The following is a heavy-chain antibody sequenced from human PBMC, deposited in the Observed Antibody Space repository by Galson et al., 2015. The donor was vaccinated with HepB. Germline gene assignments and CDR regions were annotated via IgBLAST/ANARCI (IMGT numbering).Heavy chain of an antibody. CDR3: ARNYYYFYYVMDA. Sequence: PALVKPTQTLTLTCTFSGFSLSTSGMCVSWIRQPPGKALEWLARINWDDDKYYSTSLKTRLTTSKGTSKNQVVLTMTNMDPVDTATYYCARNYYYFYYVMDAWGQGTTVTVSS. CDR1: GFSLSTSGMC. J-gene: IGHJ6*02. V-gene: IGHV2-70*11. CDR2: INWDDDK.